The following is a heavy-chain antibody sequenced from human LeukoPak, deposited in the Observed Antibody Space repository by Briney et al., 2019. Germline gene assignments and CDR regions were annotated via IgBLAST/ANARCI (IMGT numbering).Heavy chain of an antibody. D-gene: IGHD4-11*01. J-gene: IGHJ3*02. Sequence: GGSLRLSCAASGFNFSTYAMSWVRQAPGKGPEWVAHIKENGNEQYYADSVKGRFTISRDNVKQSLCLQMNNLRVEDTAVYYCARGPGDYDASDIWGQGTMVTVSS. CDR2: IKENGNEQ. CDR1: GFNFSTYA. V-gene: IGHV3-7*01. CDR3: ARGPGDYDASDI.